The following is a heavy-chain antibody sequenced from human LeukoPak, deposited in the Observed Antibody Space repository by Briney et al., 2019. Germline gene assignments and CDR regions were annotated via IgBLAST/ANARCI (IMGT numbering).Heavy chain of an antibody. CDR3: ATGLLDY. CDR1: GGSFSGYY. CDR2: INHSGST. V-gene: IGHV4-34*01. Sequence: SETLSLTCAVYGGSFSGYYGSWIRQPPGKGLEWIGEINHSGSTNYNPSLKSRVTISVDTSKNQFSLKLSSVTAADTAVYYCATGLLDYWGQGTLVTVSS. J-gene: IGHJ4*02. D-gene: IGHD1-26*01.